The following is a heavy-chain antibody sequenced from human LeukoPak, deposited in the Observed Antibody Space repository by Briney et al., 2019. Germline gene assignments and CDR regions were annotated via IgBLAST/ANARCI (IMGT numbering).Heavy chain of an antibody. CDR1: GFTVSSSY. Sequence: GGSLRLSCAASGFTVSSSYMSWVRQAPGKGLEWVSLIYSGGSTYYAASVKGRFTISRDNSKNTLYLQMNSLRPEDTAVYYCARGHCSGGSCYPNWFDPWGQGTLVTVSS. V-gene: IGHV3-53*01. D-gene: IGHD2-15*01. J-gene: IGHJ5*02. CDR2: IYSGGST. CDR3: ARGHCSGGSCYPNWFDP.